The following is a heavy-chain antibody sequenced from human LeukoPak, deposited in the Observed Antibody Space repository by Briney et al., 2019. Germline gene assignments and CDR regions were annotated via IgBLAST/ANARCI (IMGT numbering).Heavy chain of an antibody. Sequence: RTSETLSLTCTVSGGSISSSSYYWGWIRQPPGKGLEWIGSIYYSGSTYYNPSLKSRVTISVDTSKNQFSLKLSSVTAADTAVYYCARGITYYDFWSGYLDYWGQGTLVTVSS. CDR1: GGSISSSSYY. V-gene: IGHV4-39*07. D-gene: IGHD3-3*01. CDR3: ARGITYYDFWSGYLDY. CDR2: IYYSGST. J-gene: IGHJ4*02.